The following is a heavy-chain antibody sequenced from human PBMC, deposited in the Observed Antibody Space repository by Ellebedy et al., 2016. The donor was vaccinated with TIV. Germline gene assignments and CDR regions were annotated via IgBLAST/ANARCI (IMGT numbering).Heavy chain of an antibody. CDR3: ARSGAYYYGSGTYYDAFDI. J-gene: IGHJ3*02. D-gene: IGHD3-10*01. Sequence: GESLKISCKGSGYSFTSYWISWVRQMPGKGLEWMGRIDPSDSYTNYSPSFQGHVTISADKSISTAYLQWSSLKASDTAMYYCARSGAYYYGSGTYYDAFDIWGQGTMATVSS. V-gene: IGHV5-10-1*01. CDR2: IDPSDSYT. CDR1: GYSFTSYW.